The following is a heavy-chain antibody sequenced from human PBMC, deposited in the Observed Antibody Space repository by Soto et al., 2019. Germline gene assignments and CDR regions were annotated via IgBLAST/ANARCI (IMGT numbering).Heavy chain of an antibody. CDR1: GFTFSSYA. CDR3: ARGPSSLTRFDY. Sequence: QVQLVESGGGVVQPGRSLRLSCAASGFTFSSYAMHWVRQAPGKGLEWVAVISYDGSNKYYADSVKGRFTISRDNSKNTLYLQVNSLRAEDTAVYYCARGPSSLTRFDYWGQGTLVTVSS. CDR2: ISYDGSNK. J-gene: IGHJ4*02. V-gene: IGHV3-30-3*01. D-gene: IGHD2-2*01.